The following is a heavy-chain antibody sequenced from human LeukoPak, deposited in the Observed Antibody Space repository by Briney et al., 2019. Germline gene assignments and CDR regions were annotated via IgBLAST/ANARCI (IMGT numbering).Heavy chain of an antibody. D-gene: IGHD3-16*02. CDR3: ARVVLGGDCFDY. CDR2: IYYSGST. CDR1: GGSISSSSYY. Sequence: SETLSLTCTVSGGSISSSSYYWGWIRQPPGKGLEWIGSIYYSGSTYYNPSLKSRVTISVDTSKNQFSLKLSSVTAADTAVYYCARVVLGGDCFDYWGQGTLVTVSS. V-gene: IGHV4-39*07. J-gene: IGHJ4*02.